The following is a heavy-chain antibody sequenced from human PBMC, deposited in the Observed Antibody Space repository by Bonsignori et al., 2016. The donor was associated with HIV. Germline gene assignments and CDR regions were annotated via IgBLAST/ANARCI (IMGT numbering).Heavy chain of an antibody. D-gene: IGHD6-19*01. J-gene: IGHJ1*01. CDR2: MNPNSGNT. CDR3: ARKAVAYTGGLYFHH. V-gene: IGHV1-8*01. Sequence: WVRQAPGQGLEWMGWMNPNSGNTVYAQKFQGRVTMTRNTSISTAYMELSSLRSEDTAVYYCARKAVAYTGGLYFHHWGQGTLVTVSS.